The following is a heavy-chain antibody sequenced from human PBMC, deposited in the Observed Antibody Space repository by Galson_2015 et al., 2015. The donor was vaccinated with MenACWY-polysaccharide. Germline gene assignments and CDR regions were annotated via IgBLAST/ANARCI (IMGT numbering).Heavy chain of an antibody. CDR1: GFIFSSYA. Sequence: SLRLSCAASGFIFSSYAMHWVHQAPGKGLEWVAFIRRYGGCRYYADSVGGQFTISRDNSKNTAYLQMSSLKAEDTAVYYCAKDATSAYSGFLDPRGRGDLVIFSS. V-gene: IGHV3-30*02. J-gene: IGHJ5*02. D-gene: IGHD2-21*01. CDR2: IRRYGGCR. CDR3: AKDATSAYSGFLDP.